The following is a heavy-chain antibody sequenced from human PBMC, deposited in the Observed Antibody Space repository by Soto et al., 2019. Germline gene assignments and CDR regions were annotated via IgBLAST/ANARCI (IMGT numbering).Heavy chain of an antibody. D-gene: IGHD3-22*01. CDR3: ARAGGSYSSHYALDH. V-gene: IGHV3-23*01. CDR2: ISGSGAKT. Sequence: MSRVHQPPGKGLEWVAGISGSGAKTEYANSVKGRFTISRDKPKSTLYLQMNSLRADDTAVYYCARAGGSYSSHYALDHWGQGTLVTVSS. J-gene: IGHJ4*02.